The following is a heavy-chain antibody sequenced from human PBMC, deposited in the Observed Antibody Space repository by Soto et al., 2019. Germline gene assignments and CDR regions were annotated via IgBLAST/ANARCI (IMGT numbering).Heavy chain of an antibody. CDR3: ARLVYDTRLNYMYFDF. CDR2: INPNSGGT. V-gene: IGHV1-2*02. D-gene: IGHD2-8*01. Sequence: SVKVSCKASGYTLTGYYMHWVRQAPVQGLEWMGWINPNSGGTNYAQKFQGRVTMTRDTSISTAYMELSRLRSDDTAIYFCARLVYDTRLNYMYFDFWGQGALVTVSS. CDR1: GYTLTGYY. J-gene: IGHJ4*02.